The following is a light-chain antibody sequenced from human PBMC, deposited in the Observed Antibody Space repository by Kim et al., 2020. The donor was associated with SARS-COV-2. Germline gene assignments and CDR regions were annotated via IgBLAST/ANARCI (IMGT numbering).Light chain of an antibody. CDR2: SNN. CDR1: NSNIGSNT. Sequence: QSVLTQPPSASGTPGLGVTISCSGSNSNIGSNTVNWYQHLPGTAPKLLIYSNNQRPSGVPDRFSGSKSGTSASLAISGLQSEDEADYFCATWDDSLIGPVFGGGTQLTVL. J-gene: IGLJ3*02. V-gene: IGLV1-44*01. CDR3: ATWDDSLIGPV.